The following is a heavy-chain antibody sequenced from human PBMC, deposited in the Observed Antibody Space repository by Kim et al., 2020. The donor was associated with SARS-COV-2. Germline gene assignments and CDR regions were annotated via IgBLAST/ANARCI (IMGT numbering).Heavy chain of an antibody. Sequence: GGSLRLSCAASGFTLSNYAMAWVRQAPGKGLEWVSTIGTGGDTYYADSVKGRFTISRDIFKNTLYLQTNALRAEDTAIYYCAKRAFCTGGTCYSHFDHWGQGTLVTVSS. J-gene: IGHJ4*02. CDR2: IGTGGDT. CDR1: GFTLSNYA. CDR3: AKRAFCTGGTCYSHFDH. V-gene: IGHV3-23*01. D-gene: IGHD2-15*01.